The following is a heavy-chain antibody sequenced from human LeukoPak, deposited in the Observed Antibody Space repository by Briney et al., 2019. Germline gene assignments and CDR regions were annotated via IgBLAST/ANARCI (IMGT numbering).Heavy chain of an antibody. Sequence: GGSLRLSCAASGFTFSTYAVNCVREAPGRGRGWGAPIKSKRIYRYYAESVREGYTISRDNAQNSLYLHMYSLRAEDTAVYYCARYECAGASCVWGYADYYYYYMDVWGKGTTVTVSS. J-gene: IGHJ6*03. CDR3: ARYECAGASCVWGYADYYYYYMDV. CDR2: IKSKRIYR. V-gene: IGHV3-21*01. D-gene: IGHD3-16*01. CDR1: GFTFSTYA.